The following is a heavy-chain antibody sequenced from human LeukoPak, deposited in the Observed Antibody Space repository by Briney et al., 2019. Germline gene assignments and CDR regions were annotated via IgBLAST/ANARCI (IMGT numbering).Heavy chain of an antibody. CDR3: AKANWVSNADAVW. V-gene: IGHV3-23*03. J-gene: IGHJ4*02. CDR1: GFSFSDFA. Sequence: GGSLRLSCAASGFSFSDFAMSWVRQAPGRRPEWVSSIRGGSETFYADFVKGRITLSRDDSRNTVYLQMDNLRVEETAIYYCAKANWVSNADAVWWGQGTQVTVSS. D-gene: IGHD1-1*01. CDR2: IRGGSET.